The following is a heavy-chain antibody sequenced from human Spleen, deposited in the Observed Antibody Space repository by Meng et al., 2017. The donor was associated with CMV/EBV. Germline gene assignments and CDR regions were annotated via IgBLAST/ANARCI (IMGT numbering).Heavy chain of an antibody. CDR1: GFTFSSYA. CDR2: ISGSGGST. J-gene: IGHJ4*02. V-gene: IGHV3-23*01. CDR3: AKGDFWSGYYPNDY. D-gene: IGHD3-3*01. Sequence: GESLKISCAASGFTFSSYAMSWVRQAPGKGLEWVSAISGSGGSTYYADSVKGRFTISRDNSKNTLYLQMNSLRAEDTAVYYCAKGDFWSGYYPNDYWGQGTLVTVSS.